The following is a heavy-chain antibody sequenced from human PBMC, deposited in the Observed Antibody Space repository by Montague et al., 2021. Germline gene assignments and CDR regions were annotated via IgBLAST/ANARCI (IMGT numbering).Heavy chain of an antibody. CDR2: ISHGGRP. V-gene: IGHV4-38-2*02. J-gene: IGHJ6*03. Sequence: SETLSLTRTVSRSLTNSDCYWCCMRQPPGEVLEWMGSISHGGRPSYNPSLNNRLTISVDTSTNYFSLKLISVTAADTAMYYCARERDRYYYMDIWGKGTTITVSS. CDR3: ARERDRYYYMDI. CDR1: RSLTNSDCY.